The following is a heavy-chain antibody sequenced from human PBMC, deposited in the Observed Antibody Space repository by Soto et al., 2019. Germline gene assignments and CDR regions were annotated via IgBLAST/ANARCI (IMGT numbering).Heavy chain of an antibody. J-gene: IGHJ6*02. CDR3: AKALFPIAARPPYYYYYYGMDV. Sequence: GGSLRLSCAASGFTFSSYAMSWVRQAPGKGLEWVSAISGSGGSTYYADSVKGRFTISRDNSKNTLYLQMNSLRAEDTAVYYCAKALFPIAARPPYYYYYYGMDVWGQGTTVTVSS. V-gene: IGHV3-23*01. CDR1: GFTFSSYA. D-gene: IGHD6-6*01. CDR2: ISGSGGST.